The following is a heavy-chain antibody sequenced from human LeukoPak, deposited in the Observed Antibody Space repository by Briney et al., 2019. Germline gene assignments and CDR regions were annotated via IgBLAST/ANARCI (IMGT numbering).Heavy chain of an antibody. J-gene: IGHJ4*02. CDR2: TIPILGIA. V-gene: IGHV1-69*04. CDR1: GGTFSSYA. Sequence: ASVKVSCKASGGTFSSYAISWVRQAPGQGLEWMGRTIPILGIANYAQKFQGRVTITADKSTSTAYMELSSLRSEDTAVYYCARVLCSGGSCYRYFDYWGQGTLVTVSS. CDR3: ARVLCSGGSCYRYFDY. D-gene: IGHD2-15*01.